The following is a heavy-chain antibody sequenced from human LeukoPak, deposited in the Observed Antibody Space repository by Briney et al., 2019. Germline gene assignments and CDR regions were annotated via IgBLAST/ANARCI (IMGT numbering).Heavy chain of an antibody. CDR2: ISDSNSTV. D-gene: IGHD2-2*01. CDR3: ARDRVIVAPTALDY. V-gene: IGHV3-48*01. Sequence: GGSLRLSCAASGFIFRTYTMNWVRQAPGQGLEWVSYISDSNSTVYYADSVKGRFTISRDNAKNSLYLHMNSLRAEDTAVYYCARDRVIVAPTALDYWGQGTLVTVSS. J-gene: IGHJ4*02. CDR1: GFIFRTYT.